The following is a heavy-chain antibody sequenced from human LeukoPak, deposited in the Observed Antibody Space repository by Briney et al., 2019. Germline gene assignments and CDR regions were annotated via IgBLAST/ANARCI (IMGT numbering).Heavy chain of an antibody. CDR2: ISGYNDDT. J-gene: IGHJ4*02. Sequence: GASVKVSCKASGYTFASYGIDWVRQAPGQGLEWMGWISGYNDDTYYAQNLQGRVTMTTDTSTSTAYMELRSLISDDTALYYCARDTARTTTAGGPDYWGQGTLVTVSS. CDR1: GYTFASYG. D-gene: IGHD6-13*01. CDR3: ARDTARTTTAGGPDY. V-gene: IGHV1-18*01.